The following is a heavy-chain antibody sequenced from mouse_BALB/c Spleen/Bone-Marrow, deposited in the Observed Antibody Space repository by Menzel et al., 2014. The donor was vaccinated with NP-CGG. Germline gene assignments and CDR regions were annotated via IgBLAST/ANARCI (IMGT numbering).Heavy chain of an antibody. D-gene: IGHD2-3*01. CDR3: ARRDDGYVYFDY. CDR2: INPTSGYT. Sequence: VKLQESGAELARPGASVKMSCRASGYTFTTYMIHWVRQRPGQGLEWIGYINPTSGYTNYNQKFKDKATLTADKSSSTAYMQLSRLTSEESAVYYCARRDDGYVYFDYWGQGTTLTVSS. J-gene: IGHJ2*01. V-gene: IGHV1-4*01. CDR1: GYTFTTYM.